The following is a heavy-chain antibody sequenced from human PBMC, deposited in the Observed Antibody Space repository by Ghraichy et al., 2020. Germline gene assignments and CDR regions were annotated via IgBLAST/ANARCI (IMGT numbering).Heavy chain of an antibody. CDR2: IIPIFGTA. Sequence: SVKVSCKASGGTFSSYAISWVRKAPGQGLEWMGGIIPIFGTANYAQKFQGRVTITADESTSTAYMELSSLRSEDTAVYYCARGADYDSSGYYSIYYFGYWGQGTLVTVSS. J-gene: IGHJ4*02. CDR1: GGTFSSYA. D-gene: IGHD3-22*01. V-gene: IGHV1-69*13. CDR3: ARGADYDSSGYYSIYYFGY.